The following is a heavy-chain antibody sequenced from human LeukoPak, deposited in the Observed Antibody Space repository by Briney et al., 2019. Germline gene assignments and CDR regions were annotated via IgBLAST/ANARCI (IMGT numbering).Heavy chain of an antibody. CDR3: ARDDPEDSSGYYVVFDY. CDR2: IRSYNVYT. J-gene: IGHJ4*02. D-gene: IGHD3-22*01. CDR1: GYSFTGDG. V-gene: IGHV1-18*01. Sequence: ASVKVSCKASGYSFTGDGISWVRQAPGQGLEWMGWIRSYNVYTDYAQKFQGRVTMTTDISTSTASMELRSLSSDDTAVYYCARDDPEDSSGYYVVFDYWGQGTLVTVSS.